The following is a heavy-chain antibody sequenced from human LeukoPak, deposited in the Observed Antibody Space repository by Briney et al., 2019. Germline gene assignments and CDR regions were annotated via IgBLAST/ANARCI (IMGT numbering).Heavy chain of an antibody. Sequence: GASVKVSCKASGYTFTSYGISWVRQAPGQGLEWMGWISAYNGNTNYAQKLQGRVTMTTDTSTSTAYMELRSLRSNDTAVYYCATGLSRGALSPFDYWGQGTLVTVSS. CDR3: ATGLSRGALSPFDY. J-gene: IGHJ4*02. V-gene: IGHV1-18*01. D-gene: IGHD1-26*01. CDR2: ISAYNGNT. CDR1: GYTFTSYG.